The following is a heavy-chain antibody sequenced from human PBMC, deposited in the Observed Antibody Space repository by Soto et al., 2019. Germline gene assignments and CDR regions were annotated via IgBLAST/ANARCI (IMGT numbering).Heavy chain of an antibody. Sequence: ASVKVSCKASGYTFTSYSMHWVRQAPGQRLEWMGCINAGNGNTEYSQKFQGRVTITRDTSASTAYMELSSLRSEDTAVYYCASFSKVYYYYGMDVWGQGTTVTVSS. CDR3: ASFSKVYYYYGMDV. V-gene: IGHV1-3*01. J-gene: IGHJ6*02. CDR2: INAGNGNT. CDR1: GYTFTSYS.